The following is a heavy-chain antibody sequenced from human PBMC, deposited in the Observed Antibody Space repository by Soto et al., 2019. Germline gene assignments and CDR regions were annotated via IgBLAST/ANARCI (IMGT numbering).Heavy chain of an antibody. D-gene: IGHD4-17*01. CDR2: ISSSSSTI. CDR3: ASEYDYGDLNYSYYGMDV. Sequence: EVQLVESGGGLVQPGGSLRLSCAASGFTFSSYSMNWVRQAPGKGLEWVSYISSSSSTIYYPDSVKGRFTICRDNAKTSLYPQMNSLRDEDTAVYYCASEYDYGDLNYSYYGMDVWGQGTTVTVSS. V-gene: IGHV3-48*02. CDR1: GFTFSSYS. J-gene: IGHJ6*02.